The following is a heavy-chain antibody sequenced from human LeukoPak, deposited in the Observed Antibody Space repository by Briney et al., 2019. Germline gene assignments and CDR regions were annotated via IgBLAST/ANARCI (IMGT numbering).Heavy chain of an antibody. CDR2: ISGSGGST. CDR3: AREVVRGVIPHYFDY. CDR1: GFTFSSYA. D-gene: IGHD3-10*01. V-gene: IGHV3-23*01. Sequence: GGSLRLSCAASGFTFSSYAMSWVRQAPGKGLEWVSAISGSGGSTYYADSVKGRFTISRDNSKNTLYLQMNSLRAEDTAVYYCAREVVRGVIPHYFDYWGQGTLVTVSS. J-gene: IGHJ4*02.